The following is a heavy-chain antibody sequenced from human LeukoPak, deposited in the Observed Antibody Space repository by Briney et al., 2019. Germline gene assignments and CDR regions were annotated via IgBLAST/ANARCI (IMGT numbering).Heavy chain of an antibody. V-gene: IGHV3-30*04. D-gene: IGHD6-13*01. CDR1: GFTFSSYA. Sequence: GGSLRLSCAASGFTFSSYAMHWVRQAPGKGLEWVAVISYDGSNKYYADSVKGRFTISRDNSKNTLYPQMNSLRAEDTAVYYCARDFGVSDSSSWYPIYYYCYYGMDVWGQGTTVTVSS. CDR2: ISYDGSNK. J-gene: IGHJ6*02. CDR3: ARDFGVSDSSSWYPIYYYCYYGMDV.